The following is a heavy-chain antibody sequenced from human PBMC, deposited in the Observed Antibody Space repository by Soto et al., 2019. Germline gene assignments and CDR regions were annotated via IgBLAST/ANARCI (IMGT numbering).Heavy chain of an antibody. V-gene: IGHV1-18*01. CDR1: GYTFTDHG. J-gene: IGHJ4*02. D-gene: IGHD3-16*01. CDR3: AKDRPRLTQNFLDVY. Sequence: QIQLVQSGAEVKKPGASVKVSCKASGYTFTDHGISWVRQAPGQGIEWMGWISAYSDQTVYTKRFKGRFTMTTDKYSNTANMELRSLTSDDPAVYSCAKDRPRLTQNFLDVYWGQGTLITVSP. CDR2: ISAYSDQT.